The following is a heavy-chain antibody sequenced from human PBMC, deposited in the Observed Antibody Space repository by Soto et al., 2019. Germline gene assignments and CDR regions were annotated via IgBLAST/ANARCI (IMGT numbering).Heavy chain of an antibody. J-gene: IGHJ4*02. Sequence: GESLKISCAASGFTFSSYAMSWVRQAPGKGLEWVSAISGSGGSTYYADSVKGRFTISKDNSKNTLYLQMNSLRAEDTAVYCCAKDRSSSWYFDYWGQGTLVTVSS. CDR3: AKDRSSSWYFDY. CDR1: GFTFSSYA. CDR2: ISGSGGST. V-gene: IGHV3-23*01. D-gene: IGHD6-13*01.